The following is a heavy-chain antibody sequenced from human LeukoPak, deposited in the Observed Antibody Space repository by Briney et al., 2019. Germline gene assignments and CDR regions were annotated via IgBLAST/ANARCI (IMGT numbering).Heavy chain of an antibody. V-gene: IGHV4-38-2*02. J-gene: IGHJ4*02. Sequence: SSETLSLTCTVSGYFISSGYYWGWIRQSPGKGLEWIGTMFHSGNTYYNPSLNSRVTLSVDTSKNQFSLELNSVTAADTAVYYCAKVGYCDAGPCYFDSWGQGTLVTVSS. CDR1: GYFISSGYY. D-gene: IGHD2-15*01. CDR2: MFHSGNT. CDR3: AKVGYCDAGPCYFDS.